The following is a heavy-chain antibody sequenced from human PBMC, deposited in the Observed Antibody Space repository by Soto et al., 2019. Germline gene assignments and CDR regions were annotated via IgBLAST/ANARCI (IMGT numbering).Heavy chain of an antibody. Sequence: GGSLRLSCAASGFTFSSYSMNWVRQAPGKGLEWVSSISSSSSYIYYADSVKGRFTISRDNAKNSLYLQMNSLRAEDTAVYYCARDLMVRGVNAFDIWGQGKMVTVSS. CDR2: ISSSSSYI. CDR1: GFTFSSYS. CDR3: ARDLMVRGVNAFDI. V-gene: IGHV3-21*01. D-gene: IGHD3-10*01. J-gene: IGHJ3*02.